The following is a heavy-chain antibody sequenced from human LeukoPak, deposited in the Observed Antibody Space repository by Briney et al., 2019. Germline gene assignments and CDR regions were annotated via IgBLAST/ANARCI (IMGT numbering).Heavy chain of an antibody. CDR2: INHSGST. Sequence: SETLSLSCAVYGGSFSGYYWSWIRQPPGKGLEWIGEINHSGSTNYNPSLKSRVTISVDTSKNQFSLKLSSVTAADTAVYYCARGWSYYGSGSYYFDYWGQGTLVTVSS. J-gene: IGHJ4*02. CDR3: ARGWSYYGSGSYYFDY. CDR1: GGSFSGYY. V-gene: IGHV4-34*01. D-gene: IGHD3-10*01.